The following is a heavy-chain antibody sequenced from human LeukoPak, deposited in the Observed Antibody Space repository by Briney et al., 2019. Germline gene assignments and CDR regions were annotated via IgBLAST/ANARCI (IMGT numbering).Heavy chain of an antibody. CDR2: IYHSGST. D-gene: IGHD6-19*01. Sequence: SGTLSLTCAVSGGTISSSNWWSWVRQPPGKGLEWIGEIYHSGSTNYNPSLKSRVTISVDKSKNQFSLKLSSVTAADTAVYYCARSIAVAGTGFNYWGQGTLVTVSS. J-gene: IGHJ4*02. CDR3: ARSIAVAGTGFNY. CDR1: GGTISSSNW. V-gene: IGHV4-4*02.